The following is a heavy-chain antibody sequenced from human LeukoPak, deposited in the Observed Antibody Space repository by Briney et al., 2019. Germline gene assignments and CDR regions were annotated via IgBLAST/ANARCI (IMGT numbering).Heavy chain of an antibody. D-gene: IGHD3-22*01. CDR3: AIGKGFYYDSSGYYWLYYMDV. J-gene: IGHJ6*03. V-gene: IGHV4-39*01. CDR1: GGSISSSSYY. CDR2: FYYSGNT. Sequence: ASETLSLTCTVSGGSISSSSYYWGWIRQPPGKGLEWIGSFYYSGNTYYNPSLKSRVTISVDTSKNQFSLKLSSVTAADTAVYYCAIGKGFYYDSSGYYWLYYMDVWGKGTTVTVSS.